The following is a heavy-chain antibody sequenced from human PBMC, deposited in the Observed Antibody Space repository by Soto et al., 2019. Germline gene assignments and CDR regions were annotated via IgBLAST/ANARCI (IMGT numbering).Heavy chain of an antibody. D-gene: IGHD2-2*01. V-gene: IGHV3-43D*03. CDR1: GFTFDDYA. Sequence: HPGGSRRLSCPAPGFTFDDYAKPWVRQAAGEGLECVYLISWYCGRTYYADSVRGRFTVPRDSSKNSLYLPMTSLRVEDTGLYCCAKDVRSGSTTSCKTRLDFWGQGALVTVSS. J-gene: IGHJ4*02. CDR2: ISWYCGRT. CDR3: AKDVRSGSTTSCKTRLDF.